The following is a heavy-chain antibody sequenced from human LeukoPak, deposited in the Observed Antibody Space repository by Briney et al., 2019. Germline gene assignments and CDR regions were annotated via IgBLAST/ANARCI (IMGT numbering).Heavy chain of an antibody. Sequence: GRSLRLSCAASGFTFSSYAMHWVRQAPGKGLEWEAVISYDGSNKYYADSVKGRFTISRDNSKNTLYLQMDSLRAEDPAVYYCARVMSTTVVTALDYWGQGTLVTVSS. J-gene: IGHJ4*02. CDR3: ARVMSTTVVTALDY. V-gene: IGHV3-30*04. CDR2: ISYDGSNK. D-gene: IGHD4-23*01. CDR1: GFTFSSYA.